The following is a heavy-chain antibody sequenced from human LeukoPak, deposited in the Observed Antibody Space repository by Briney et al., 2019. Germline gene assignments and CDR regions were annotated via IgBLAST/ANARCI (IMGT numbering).Heavy chain of an antibody. V-gene: IGHV5-51*01. J-gene: IGHJ4*02. D-gene: IGHD6-13*01. Sequence: GESLKISCQGSGYSFTSYWIGWVRQTPGKGLEWMGIIYPGDSDTRYSPSFQGQVTISADKSISTAYLQWSSLKASDTAMYYCAIRYSSSWNYFDYWGQGTVVTVSS. CDR1: GYSFTSYW. CDR3: AIRYSSSWNYFDY. CDR2: IYPGDSDT.